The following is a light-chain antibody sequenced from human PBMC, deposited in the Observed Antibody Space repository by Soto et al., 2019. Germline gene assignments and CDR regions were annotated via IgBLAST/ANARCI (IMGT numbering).Light chain of an antibody. CDR3: HQRQSWPRT. Sequence: EIVLTQSPATLSSSPGDRVTLSCRASQSISTSLAWYQHRPGQAPRLLIYHASIRAAGIPARFSGSGTGTDFTLTISDVQPEDFAVYYCHQRQSWPRTFGQGTRLEIK. CDR2: HAS. CDR1: QSISTS. J-gene: IGKJ5*01. V-gene: IGKV3-11*01.